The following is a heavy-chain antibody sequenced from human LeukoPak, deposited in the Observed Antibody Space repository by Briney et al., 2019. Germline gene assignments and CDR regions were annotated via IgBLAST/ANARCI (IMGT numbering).Heavy chain of an antibody. CDR2: IIPIFGTA. D-gene: IGHD3-10*01. J-gene: IGHJ4*02. CDR3: ARESIPNYYGSGSYPGYYFDY. Sequence: GASVKVSCKASGGTFSSYAISWVRQAPGQGLEWMGGIIPIFGTANYAQKFQGRVTITADESTSTAYMELSSLRSEDTAVYYCARESIPNYYGSGSYPGYYFDYWGQGTLVTVSS. V-gene: IGHV1-69*13. CDR1: GGTFSSYA.